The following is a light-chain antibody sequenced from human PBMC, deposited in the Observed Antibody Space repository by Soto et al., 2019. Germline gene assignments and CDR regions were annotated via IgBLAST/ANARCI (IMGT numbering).Light chain of an antibody. J-gene: IGKJ1*01. V-gene: IGKV3-20*01. CDR3: QQYETSPRT. Sequence: EIVLTQSPATLSLSPGERATLSCRASQSVSRYLAWYQQKPGQTPRLLIFDASSRATGIPDRFSGSGSGTDFTLTISRLEPEDFAVYYCQQYETSPRTFGQGTKVDIK. CDR1: QSVSRY. CDR2: DAS.